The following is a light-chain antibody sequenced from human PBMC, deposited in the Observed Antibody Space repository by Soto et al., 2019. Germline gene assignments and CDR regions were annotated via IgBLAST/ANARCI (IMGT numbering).Light chain of an antibody. CDR3: QQRSNWFT. CDR1: QSVSTY. J-gene: IGKJ5*01. Sequence: DNVLTQSPDTLSLSPGERATLSCRASQSVSTYLAWYQQKPGQGPRLLIYDASNRATGTPARFSGSGSGTDFTLTISSLEPEDFAVYYCQQRSNWFTFGQGTRLEIK. CDR2: DAS. V-gene: IGKV3-11*01.